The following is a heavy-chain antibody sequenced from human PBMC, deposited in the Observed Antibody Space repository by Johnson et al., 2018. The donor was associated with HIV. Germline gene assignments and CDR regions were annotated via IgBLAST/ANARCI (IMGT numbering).Heavy chain of an antibody. Sequence: VQLVESGGGLVQPGGSLRLSCAASGFTFSSYGMSWVRQAPGKGLEWVSGVTGTGGDTYYADSVKGRFSISRDNSKNTLYLQMNRLRAEDTALYYCAKLVGATDPLDIWGQGTMVTVSS. CDR2: VTGTGGDT. J-gene: IGHJ3*02. D-gene: IGHD1-26*01. CDR1: GFTFSSYG. CDR3: AKLVGATDPLDI. V-gene: IGHV3-23*04.